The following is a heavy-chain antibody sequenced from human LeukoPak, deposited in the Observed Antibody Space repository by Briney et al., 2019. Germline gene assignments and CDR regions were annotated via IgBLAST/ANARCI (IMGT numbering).Heavy chain of an antibody. CDR2: IRYDGSNK. D-gene: IGHD3-9*01. J-gene: IGHJ4*02. CDR3: AKDVLYDILTGYPPDY. CDR1: GFTFSSYG. V-gene: IGHV3-30*02. Sequence: GGSLTLSCAASGFTFSSYGMHWVRQAPGKGLEGVAFIRYDGSNKYYADSVKGRFTISRDNSKNTLYLQMNSLRAEDTAVYYCAKDVLYDILTGYPPDYWGQGTLVTVSS.